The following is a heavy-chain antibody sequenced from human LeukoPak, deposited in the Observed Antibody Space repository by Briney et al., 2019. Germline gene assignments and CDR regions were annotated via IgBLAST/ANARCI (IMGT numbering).Heavy chain of an antibody. V-gene: IGHV3-23*01. CDR1: GFTFSSFV. CDR2: ISSSGDTT. CDR3: AKSGYNRFDY. Sequence: GGSLRLSCAASGFTFSSFVMSWVRQAPGKGLEWVSSISSSGDTTYYADSVKGRFTISRDNSKKTLYLQMNSLRAEDTAVYYCAKSGYNRFDYWGQGTLVTVSS. J-gene: IGHJ4*02. D-gene: IGHD5-24*01.